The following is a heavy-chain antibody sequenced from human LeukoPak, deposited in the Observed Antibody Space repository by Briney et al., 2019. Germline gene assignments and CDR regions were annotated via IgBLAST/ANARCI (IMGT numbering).Heavy chain of an antibody. CDR1: GFTFGEYA. Sequence: GGSLRLSCTASGFTFGEYAMSWFRQAPGKGLEWVGFIRSKAYGGTTEYAASVKGRFTISRDDSKSIAYLQMNSLKTEDTAVYYCTREGSWLRSPSYFDYWGQGTLVTVSS. V-gene: IGHV3-49*03. J-gene: IGHJ4*02. CDR2: IRSKAYGGTT. D-gene: IGHD5-12*01. CDR3: TREGSWLRSPSYFDY.